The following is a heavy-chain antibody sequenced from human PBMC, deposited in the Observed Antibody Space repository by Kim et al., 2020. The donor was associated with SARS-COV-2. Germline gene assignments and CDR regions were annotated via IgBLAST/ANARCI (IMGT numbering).Heavy chain of an antibody. CDR1: GFTFSSYA. D-gene: IGHD6-13*01. J-gene: IGHJ4*02. CDR2: ISGSGGTT. CDR3: AKEKLYSTSWYVGDY. V-gene: IGHV3-23*01. Sequence: GGSLRLSCVASGFTFSSYAMSWVRQAPGKGLEWVSAISGSGGTTYYADSVKGRFTISRDNSKNTLYLQMSSLRAEDTAVYYCAKEKLYSTSWYVGDYWGQGTLVTVSS.